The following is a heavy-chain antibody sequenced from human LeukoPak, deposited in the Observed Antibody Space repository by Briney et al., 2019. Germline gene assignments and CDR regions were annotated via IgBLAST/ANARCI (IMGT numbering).Heavy chain of an antibody. CDR3: ACQLDY. J-gene: IGHJ4*02. Sequence: PSETLSLTCTVPGGSISSYYWSWIRQPPGKGLEWIGYIYTSGSNNYNPSLKSRVTISVDSSKNHFSLKLSSVTAADTAVYYCACQLDYWGQGTLVTVSS. CDR1: GGSISSYY. V-gene: IGHV4-4*09. CDR2: IYTSGSN.